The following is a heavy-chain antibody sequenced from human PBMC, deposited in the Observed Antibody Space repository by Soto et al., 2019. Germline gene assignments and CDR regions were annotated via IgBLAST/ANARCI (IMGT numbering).Heavy chain of an antibody. CDR3: AKDRHPDGLWAFDH. V-gene: IGHV3-23*01. CDR2: LFGNGGGI. Sequence: GGSLRLSCATTEFSFSTYAMRWVRQAPGKGLEWVSGLFGNGGGISYGDSVKGRFTISRDNSNNMLYLQMHRLRVEDTAVYYCAKDRHPDGLWAFDHWGQGTLVTVSS. J-gene: IGHJ4*02. CDR1: EFSFSTYA. D-gene: IGHD3-16*01.